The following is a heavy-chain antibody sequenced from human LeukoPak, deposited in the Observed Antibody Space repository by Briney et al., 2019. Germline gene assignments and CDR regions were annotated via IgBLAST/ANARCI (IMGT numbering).Heavy chain of an antibody. Sequence: PGGSLRLSCAASGFTFSSYAMHWVRQAPGKGLEWVTVISYDGSNKYYADSVKGRFTISRDNSKNTLYLQMNSLRAEDTAVYYCARDYGDGRGYFDYWGQGTLVTVSS. CDR3: ARDYGDGRGYFDY. V-gene: IGHV3-30*04. J-gene: IGHJ4*02. D-gene: IGHD4-17*01. CDR2: ISYDGSNK. CDR1: GFTFSSYA.